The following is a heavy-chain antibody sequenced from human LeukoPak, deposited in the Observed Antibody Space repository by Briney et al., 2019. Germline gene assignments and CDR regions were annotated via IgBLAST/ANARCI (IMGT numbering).Heavy chain of an antibody. CDR3: ARVDSSSWYYYYYYMDV. J-gene: IGHJ6*03. CDR2: MNPNSGNT. D-gene: IGHD6-13*01. Sequence: VASVKVSCKASGYTFTSYGISWVRQAPGQGLEWMGWMNPNSGNTAYAQKFQGGVTITRNTSISTAYMELSSLRSEDTAVYYCARVDSSSWYYYYYYMDVWGKGTTVTISS. CDR1: GYTFTSYG. V-gene: IGHV1-8*03.